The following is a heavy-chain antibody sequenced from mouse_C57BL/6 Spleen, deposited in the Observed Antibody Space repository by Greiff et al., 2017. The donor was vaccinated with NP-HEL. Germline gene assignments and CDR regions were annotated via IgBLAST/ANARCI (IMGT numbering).Heavy chain of an antibody. Sequence: EVKLQESGPGLVKPSQSLSLTCSVTGYSITSGYYWNWIRQFPGNKLEWMGYISYDGSNNYNPSLKNRISITRDTSKNQFFLKLNSVTTEDTATYYCAREDDYDGYAMDYWGQGTSVTVSS. CDR3: AREDDYDGYAMDY. V-gene: IGHV3-6*01. CDR2: ISYDGSN. D-gene: IGHD2-4*01. CDR1: GYSITSGYY. J-gene: IGHJ4*01.